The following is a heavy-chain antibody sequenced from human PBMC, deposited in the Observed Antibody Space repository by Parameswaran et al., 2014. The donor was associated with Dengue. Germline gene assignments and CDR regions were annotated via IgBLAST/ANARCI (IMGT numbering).Heavy chain of an antibody. CDR2: IRQDGSQK. V-gene: IGHV3-7*01. D-gene: IGHD2-2*01. CDR3: AREAGFCTSTSRYLDYFYMDV. Sequence: VRQMPGKGLEWVANIRQDGSQKSYVDSVKGRFTISRDNAKNSLYLQMNSLRAEDTAVYYCAREAGFCTSTSRYLDYFYMDVWGKGTTVTVSS. J-gene: IGHJ6*03.